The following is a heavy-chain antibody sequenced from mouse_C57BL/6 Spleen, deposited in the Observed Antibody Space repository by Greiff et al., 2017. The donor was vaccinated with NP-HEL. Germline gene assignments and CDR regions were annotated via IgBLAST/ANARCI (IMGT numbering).Heavy chain of an antibody. J-gene: IGHJ4*01. CDR2: IRSKSNNYAT. CDR3: VRHDGYDRNAMDY. CDR1: GFSFNTYA. D-gene: IGHD2-2*01. V-gene: IGHV10-1*01. Sequence: EVKLLESGGGLVQPKGSLKLSCAASGFSFNTYAMNWVRQAPGKGLEWVARIRSKSNNYATYYADSVKDRFTISRDDSESMLYLQMNNLKTEDTAMYYCVRHDGYDRNAMDYWGQGTSVTVSS.